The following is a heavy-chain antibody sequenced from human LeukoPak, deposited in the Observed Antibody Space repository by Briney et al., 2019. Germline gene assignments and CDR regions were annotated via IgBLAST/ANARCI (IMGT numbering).Heavy chain of an antibody. CDR3: ATFEPGSGYYPDAFDI. D-gene: IGHD3-22*01. V-gene: IGHV1-8*01. Sequence: ASVKVSCKASGYTFTSYDINWVRQATGQGLEWMGWMNPNSGNTGYAQKFQGRVTMTRNTSISTAYMELSSLRSEDTAVYYCATFEPGSGYYPDAFDIWGQGTMVTVSS. CDR2: MNPNSGNT. CDR1: GYTFTSYD. J-gene: IGHJ3*02.